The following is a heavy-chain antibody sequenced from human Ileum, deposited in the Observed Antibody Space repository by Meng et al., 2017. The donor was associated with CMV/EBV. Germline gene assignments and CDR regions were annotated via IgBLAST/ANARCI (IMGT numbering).Heavy chain of an antibody. Sequence: GESLKISCAASGFTFSRSWMSWVRQAPGKGLEWVANINEDGSEEYYVDSMKGRFPISRDNAKTSLYLQVSSLRAEDTAVYYCARDPFRGALDYWGQGTLVTVSS. CDR1: GFTFSRSW. D-gene: IGHD3-10*01. J-gene: IGHJ4*02. CDR2: INEDGSEE. CDR3: ARDPFRGALDY. V-gene: IGHV3-7*01.